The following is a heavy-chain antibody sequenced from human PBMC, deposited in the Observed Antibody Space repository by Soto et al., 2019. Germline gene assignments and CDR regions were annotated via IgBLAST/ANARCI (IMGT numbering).Heavy chain of an antibody. V-gene: IGHV3-15*05. Sequence: GGSLRLSCAGPGFIFGDAWLSWVRQAPGKGLEWVGRVKRKSDGETTDYAAPVTGRFTISRDDSKPTVYLQMNSLKIEDTGIYYCVAGSPFEYWGQGTLVTVSS. D-gene: IGHD1-26*01. J-gene: IGHJ4*02. CDR3: VAGSPFEY. CDR2: VKRKSDGETT. CDR1: GFIFGDAW.